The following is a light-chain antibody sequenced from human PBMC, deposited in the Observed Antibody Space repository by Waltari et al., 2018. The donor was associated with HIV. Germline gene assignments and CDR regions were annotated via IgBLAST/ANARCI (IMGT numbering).Light chain of an antibody. CDR1: SSDVGRYNY. Sequence: QSALTQPASVSGSPGQSITISCTGASSDVGRYNYVSWYQQYPGKAPKLIIYDVTYRPSGVSNRFSASESGNTASLTISGLQAEDEADYYCSSYTSTSIWVFGGGTKLTVL. V-gene: IGLV2-14*03. CDR3: SSYTSTSIWV. CDR2: DVT. J-gene: IGLJ3*02.